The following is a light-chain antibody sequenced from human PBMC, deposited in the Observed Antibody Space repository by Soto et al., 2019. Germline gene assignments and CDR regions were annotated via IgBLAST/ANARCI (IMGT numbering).Light chain of an antibody. V-gene: IGKV3-20*01. J-gene: IGKJ2*01. CDR1: QSVSSTY. CDR3: QQYGRSPPFT. Sequence: IVLTQSPGTLSLSPGERATLSCRASQSVSSTYIAWYQQNPGQAPRLLIYGASSRSTGIPDRFSGSGSGTDFTITISRLEPEDFAGYFCQQYGRSPPFTFGQGTKVEIK. CDR2: GAS.